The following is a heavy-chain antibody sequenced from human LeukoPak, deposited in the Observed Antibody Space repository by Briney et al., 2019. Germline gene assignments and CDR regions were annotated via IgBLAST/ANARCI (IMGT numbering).Heavy chain of an antibody. V-gene: IGHV3-11*01. J-gene: IGHJ4*02. CDR2: ISGSGSAI. CDR3: ARRAGAYSHPYDY. Sequence: PGGSLRLSCAASGFTFSDYYMSWIRQAPGKGLDWVSYISGSGSAIYYADSVKGRFTISRDNSKNTLYLQMNSLRAEDTAVYYCARRAGAYSHPYDYWGQGTLVTVSS. D-gene: IGHD4/OR15-4a*01. CDR1: GFTFSDYY.